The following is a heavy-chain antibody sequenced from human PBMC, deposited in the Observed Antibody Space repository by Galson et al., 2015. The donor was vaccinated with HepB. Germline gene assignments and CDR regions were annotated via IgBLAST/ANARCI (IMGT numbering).Heavy chain of an antibody. J-gene: IGHJ1*01. V-gene: IGHV3-23*01. Sequence: SLRLSCAASGFTFSSYAMSWVRQAPGKGLEWVSAISGSGGSTYYADSVKGRFTISRDNSKNTLYLQMNSLRAEDTAVYYCAKGSSSWYGVRYFQHWGQGTLVTVSS. D-gene: IGHD6-13*01. CDR1: GFTFSSYA. CDR3: AKGSSSWYGVRYFQH. CDR2: ISGSGGST.